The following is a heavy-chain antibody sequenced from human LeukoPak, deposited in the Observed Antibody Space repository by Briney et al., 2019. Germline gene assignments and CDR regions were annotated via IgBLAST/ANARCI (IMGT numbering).Heavy chain of an antibody. CDR2: INPNSGGT. J-gene: IGHJ4*02. D-gene: IGHD3-22*01. Sequence: GASVKVSCKASGYTFTGFYFHWVRQAPGQGLEWMGWINPNSGGTIFAQKFQDRVTMTRDTSITTAYMELSRLRSDDTAVYYCARAAGSGYYSALDYWGQGTLVTVSS. CDR1: GYTFTGFY. V-gene: IGHV1-2*02. CDR3: ARAAGSGYYSALDY.